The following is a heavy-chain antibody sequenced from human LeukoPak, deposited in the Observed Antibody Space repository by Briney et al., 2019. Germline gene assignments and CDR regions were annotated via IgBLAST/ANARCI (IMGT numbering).Heavy chain of an antibody. D-gene: IGHD3-10*01. V-gene: IGHV1-2*02. CDR3: ARSVLLWFGELSGALGY. J-gene: IGHJ4*02. Sequence: ASVKVSCKASGYTFTGYYMHWVRQAPGQGLEWMGWINPNSGGANYAQKFQGRVTMTRDTSISTAYMELSRLRSDDTAVYYCARSVLLWFGELSGALGYWGQGTLVTVSS. CDR2: INPNSGGA. CDR1: GYTFTGYY.